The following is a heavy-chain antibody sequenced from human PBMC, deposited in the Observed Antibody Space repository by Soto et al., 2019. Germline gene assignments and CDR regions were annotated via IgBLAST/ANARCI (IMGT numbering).Heavy chain of an antibody. CDR2: ISGSGGST. Sequence: EVQLLESGGGLVQPGGSLRLSCAASGFTFSSYAMSWVRQAPGTGLEWVSAISGSGGSTYYADSVKGRFTISRDNSKNTLYLQMNSLRAEDKAVYYCAKRGYCSSTSCSDDYWGQGTLVTVSS. CDR1: GFTFSSYA. J-gene: IGHJ4*02. CDR3: AKRGYCSSTSCSDDY. V-gene: IGHV3-23*01. D-gene: IGHD2-2*01.